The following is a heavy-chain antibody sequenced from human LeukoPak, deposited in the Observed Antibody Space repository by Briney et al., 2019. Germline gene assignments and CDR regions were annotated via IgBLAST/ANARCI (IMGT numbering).Heavy chain of an antibody. Sequence: QPGGSLRPSCAASGSTFSSYGTSWVWQAPGKGLEWVSGISGGAGSTYYAGSVKGRSTISRDNSKNTLYLQMNSLRAEDTAVYYGTKRVIRADDDCWGQGTLVTVSS. CDR3: TKRVIRADDDC. J-gene: IGHJ4*02. CDR2: ISGGAGST. CDR1: GSTFSSYG. D-gene: IGHD2/OR15-2a*01. V-gene: IGHV3-23*01.